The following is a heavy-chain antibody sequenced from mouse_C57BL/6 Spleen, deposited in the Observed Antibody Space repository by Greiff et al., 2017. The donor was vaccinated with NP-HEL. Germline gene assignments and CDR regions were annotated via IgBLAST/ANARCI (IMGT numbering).Heavy chain of an antibody. CDR1: GFTFSSYG. J-gene: IGHJ2*01. CDR3: SRRVTLYFDY. Sequence: EVQLVESGGDLVKPGGSLKLSCAASGFTFSSYGMSWVRQTPGKRLEWVGTISSGGSYTYYTDSVKGRFTISRDNAKNTLYLQMSSLNSEDTAMYYCSRRVTLYFDYWGQGTTLTVSS. D-gene: IGHD2-1*01. V-gene: IGHV5-6*01. CDR2: ISSGGSYT.